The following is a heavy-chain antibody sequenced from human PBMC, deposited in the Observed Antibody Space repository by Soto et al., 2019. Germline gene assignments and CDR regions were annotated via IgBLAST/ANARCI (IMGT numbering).Heavy chain of an antibody. J-gene: IGHJ6*02. V-gene: IGHV4-59*12. CDR2: TSYTGNT. D-gene: IGHD5-12*01. Sequence: SETLSLTCIVSGGSITSYHWSWIRQFPGKGLEWIAYTSYTGNTNYNPSLQSRVTISMDTSKNQLSLKLTSMTAADTAVYYCARLRWLNPPTRPEHYFYGMDVWGQGTSVTVSS. CDR1: GGSITSYH. CDR3: ARLRWLNPPTRPEHYFYGMDV.